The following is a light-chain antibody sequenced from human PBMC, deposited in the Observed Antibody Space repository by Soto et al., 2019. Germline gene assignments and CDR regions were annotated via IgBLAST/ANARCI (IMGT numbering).Light chain of an antibody. J-gene: IGKJ1*01. CDR1: QSVSSSY. CDR2: GAS. V-gene: IGKV3-20*01. Sequence: EIVLTQSPGTLSLSPGERATLSCRASQSVSSSYLAWYQQKPGQAPRRLIYGASSRATAIPDRFSGSGSGTDFTLTISRLEPEDFAVYYCQQYGGSPPTFGQGTKVEIK. CDR3: QQYGGSPPT.